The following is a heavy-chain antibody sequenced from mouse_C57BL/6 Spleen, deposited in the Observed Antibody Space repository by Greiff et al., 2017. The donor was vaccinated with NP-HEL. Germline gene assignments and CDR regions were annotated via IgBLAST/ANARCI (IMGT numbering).Heavy chain of an antibody. D-gene: IGHD2-5*01. J-gene: IGHJ3*01. CDR1: GYTFTSYW. CDR3: ARSYYSNQAWFAY. Sequence: QVQLQQPGAELVRPGTSVKLSCKASGYTFTSYWMHWVKQRPGQGLEWIGVIDPSDSYTNYNQKFKGKATLTVDTSSSTAYMQLSSLTSEDSAVYYCARSYYSNQAWFAYWGPGTLVTVSA. V-gene: IGHV1-59*01. CDR2: IDPSDSYT.